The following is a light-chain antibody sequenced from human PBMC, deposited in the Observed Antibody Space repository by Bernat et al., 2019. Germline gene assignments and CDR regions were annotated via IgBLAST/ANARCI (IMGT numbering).Light chain of an antibody. CDR3: KQYNNWPPIT. CDR1: QSVSSN. J-gene: IGKJ5*01. CDR2: GAS. Sequence: EIVMTQSPATLSVSPGERATLSCRASQSVSSNLAWYQQKPGQAPRLLIYGASTRATGIPARFSGSGSGTEFTLTISSLQSEDFAVYYCKQYNNWPPITFGKVSALEI. V-gene: IGKV3-15*01.